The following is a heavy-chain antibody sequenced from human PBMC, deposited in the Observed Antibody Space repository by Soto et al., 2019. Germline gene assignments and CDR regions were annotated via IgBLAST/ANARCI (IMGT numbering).Heavy chain of an antibody. CDR1: GGSLSSGGYY. J-gene: IGHJ4*02. Sequence: QVQLQESCPGLVKPSQTLSLSCTVSGGSLSSGGYYWSWIRQHPGKGLEWIGFIYYSGSTYYNPSLKSRVTISVDTSQNQFSLKLSSVTAADTAVYYCARDTQRGYSGYFDSWGQGTLVTVSS. D-gene: IGHD5-12*01. V-gene: IGHV4-31*03. CDR2: IYYSGST. CDR3: ARDTQRGYSGYFDS.